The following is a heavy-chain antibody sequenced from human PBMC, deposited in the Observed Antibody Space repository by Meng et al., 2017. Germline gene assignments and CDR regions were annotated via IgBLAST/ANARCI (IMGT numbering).Heavy chain of an antibody. J-gene: IGHJ5*02. Sequence: VQRTQWGVGLLKPSETLSPPWAVYGGSFSVYYWSWIRQPPGKGLEWIGEINHSGSTNYNPSLKSRVTISVDTSKNQFSLKLSSVTAADTAVYYCARKFTMVRGIYNWFDPWGQGTLVTVSS. D-gene: IGHD3-10*01. V-gene: IGHV4-34*01. CDR1: GGSFSVYY. CDR2: INHSGST. CDR3: ARKFTMVRGIYNWFDP.